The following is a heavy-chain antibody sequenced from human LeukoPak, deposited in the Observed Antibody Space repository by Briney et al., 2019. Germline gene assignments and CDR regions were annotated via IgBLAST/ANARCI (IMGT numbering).Heavy chain of an antibody. CDR2: IYYSGST. V-gene: IGHV4-59*12. D-gene: IGHD2-2*03. CDR1: GGSISSYY. CDR3: ARLLRVGYCSTTTCNWFDP. Sequence: SETLSLTCTVSGGSISSYYWSWIRQPPGKGLEWIGYIYYSGSTNYNPSLKSRVTISVDTSKNQFSLKLSSVTAADTAVYYCARLLRVGYCSTTTCNWFDPWGQGTLVTVSS. J-gene: IGHJ5*02.